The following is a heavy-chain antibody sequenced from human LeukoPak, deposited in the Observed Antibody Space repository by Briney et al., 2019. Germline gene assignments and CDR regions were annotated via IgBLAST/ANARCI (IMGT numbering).Heavy chain of an antibody. D-gene: IGHD6-13*01. V-gene: IGHV3-48*01. CDR2: ISSGSSTI. CDR3: ARDVYVAAAGTGWFDP. J-gene: IGHJ5*02. Sequence: GGSLRLSCAASGLTVSSYGMNWVRQAPGKGLEWVSYISSGSSTIYYADSVKGRFTISRDNAKNSLYLQMNSLRAEDTAVYYCARDVYVAAAGTGWFDPWGQGTLVTVSS. CDR1: GLTVSSYG.